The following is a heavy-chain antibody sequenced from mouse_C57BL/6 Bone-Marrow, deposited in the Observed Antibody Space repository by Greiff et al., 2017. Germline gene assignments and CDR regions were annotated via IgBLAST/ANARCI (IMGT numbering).Heavy chain of an antibody. J-gene: IGHJ1*03. CDR1: GFTFSSYA. CDR2: ISDGGSYT. V-gene: IGHV5-4*03. CDR3: ARVTGTGWYFDV. Sequence: EVKLMESGGGLVQPGRSLKLSCAASGFTFSSYALSWVRQTPEKRLELVATISDGGSYTYYPDTVKGRFTISRDNAKNNLYLQMSHLTSEDTARYYCARVTGTGWYFDVWGTGTTVTVSS. D-gene: IGHD4-1*01.